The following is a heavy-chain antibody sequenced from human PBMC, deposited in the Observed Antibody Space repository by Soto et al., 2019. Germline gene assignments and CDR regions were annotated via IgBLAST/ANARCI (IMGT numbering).Heavy chain of an antibody. V-gene: IGHV4-61*01. D-gene: IGHD3-3*01. CDR2: IHYSGST. J-gene: IGHJ4*02. CDR1: GGSVSSGSYY. CDR3: ARDMTFGVVGNFDF. Sequence: SETLSLTCTVSGGSVSSGSYYWSWIRQPPGKGLEWIGYIHYSGSTIYNPSLKSRVTISVDTSKNQFSLKLNSVTAADTAVYYCARDMTFGVVGNFDFWGQGTVVTVS.